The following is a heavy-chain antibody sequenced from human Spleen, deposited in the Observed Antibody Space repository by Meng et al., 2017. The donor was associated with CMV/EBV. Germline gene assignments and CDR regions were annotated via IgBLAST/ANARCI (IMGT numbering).Heavy chain of an antibody. V-gene: IGHV3-15*01. CDR3: TAGKTIFGVVNYNWFDS. CDR2: IKSKTDGGST. Sequence: GGSLRLSCAASGFTFSNAWMSWVRQAPGKGLEWVGLIKSKTDGGSTDYAAPVKGRFTISRDDSKTTLYLQMHSLKTEDTAVYYCTAGKTIFGVVNYNWFDSWGQGTLVTAPQ. J-gene: IGHJ5*01. CDR1: GFTFSNAW. D-gene: IGHD3-3*01.